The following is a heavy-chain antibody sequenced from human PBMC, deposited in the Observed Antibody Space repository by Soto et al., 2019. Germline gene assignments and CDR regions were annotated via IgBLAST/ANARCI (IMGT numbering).Heavy chain of an antibody. J-gene: IGHJ6*02. Sequence: SETLSLTCTVSGGSISRYYWSWIRQPPGKGLEWIGYIYYSGSTNYNPSLKSRVTISVDTSKNQFSLKLGSVTAADTAVYYCARITMVRGVMKDYYGMDFWGQGTTVT. CDR1: GGSISRYY. CDR3: ARITMVRGVMKDYYGMDF. V-gene: IGHV4-59*01. D-gene: IGHD3-10*01. CDR2: IYYSGST.